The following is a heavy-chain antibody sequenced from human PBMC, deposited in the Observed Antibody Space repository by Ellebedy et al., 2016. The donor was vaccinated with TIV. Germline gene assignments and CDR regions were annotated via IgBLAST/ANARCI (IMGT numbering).Heavy chain of an antibody. CDR1: GFTFSSYG. D-gene: IGHD4-17*01. J-gene: IGHJ4*02. CDR2: ISYDGSNK. Sequence: PGGSLRLSCAASGFTFSSYGMHWVRQAPGKGLEWVAVISYDGSNKYYADSVKGRFTISRDNSKNTLYLQMNSLRAEDTAVYYCAKAAYGDLDYWGQGTLVTVSS. V-gene: IGHV3-30*18. CDR3: AKAAYGDLDY.